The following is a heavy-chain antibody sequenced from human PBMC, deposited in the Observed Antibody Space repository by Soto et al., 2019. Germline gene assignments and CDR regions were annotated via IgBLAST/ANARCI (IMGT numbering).Heavy chain of an antibody. D-gene: IGHD3-10*01. V-gene: IGHV4-31*11. CDR3: AKAVRFGELLDSFDP. CDR1: GGSITGRDYY. Sequence: QVQLQESGPGLVKPSQTLSLTCAVSGGSITGRDYYWSWIRQHPGKGLEWIGYIDYSGSTYNNPSLTSRVTISLDTFKNQFSLKLSSVTATETAVYYCAKAVRFGELLDSFDPVGQGTLVTVSS. J-gene: IGHJ5*02. CDR2: IDYSGST.